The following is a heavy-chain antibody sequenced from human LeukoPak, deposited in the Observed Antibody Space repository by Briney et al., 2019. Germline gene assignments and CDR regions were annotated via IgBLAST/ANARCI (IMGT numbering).Heavy chain of an antibody. J-gene: IGHJ4*02. Sequence: GGSLRLSCAASGITFSTSAMSWVRQAPVKRLDRLSPISGSGGSTYYADSVKGRFTISRDNSKSTLHLQMNSLRVDDTAVYYCAKLLRGTVVPFYDYWGQGTLVTVSS. CDR2: ISGSGGST. D-gene: IGHD3-10*01. CDR3: AKLLRGTVVPFYDY. CDR1: GITFSTSA. V-gene: IGHV3-23*01.